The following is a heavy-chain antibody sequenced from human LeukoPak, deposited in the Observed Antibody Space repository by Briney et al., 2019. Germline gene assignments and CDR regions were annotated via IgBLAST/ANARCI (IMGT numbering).Heavy chain of an antibody. CDR3: AKSKGDY. CDR2: IGVSGGST. Sequence: QPGGTLRLSCTASGFTFSSYGMNWVRQAPGKGLDWVSAIGVSGGSTFYADSVKGRFTISRDNSKNKLYLQMNSLRVEDTAIYYCAKSKGDYWGQGTLVTVSS. V-gene: IGHV3-23*01. J-gene: IGHJ4*02. CDR1: GFTFSSYG. D-gene: IGHD5/OR15-5a*01.